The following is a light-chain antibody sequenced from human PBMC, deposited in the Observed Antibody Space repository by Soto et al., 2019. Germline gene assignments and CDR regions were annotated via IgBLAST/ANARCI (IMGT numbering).Light chain of an antibody. J-gene: IGKJ4*01. Sequence: DTRVNQSLSALSASVGDSVTISCRASQSISTYLNWYQQKPGKAPKLLIYAASSLQSGVPSRFSGSGSGTDFSLTISSLQPEDFATYYCQQTYSTLRTFGGGTMVDIK. CDR2: AAS. CDR1: QSISTY. V-gene: IGKV1-39*01. CDR3: QQTYSTLRT.